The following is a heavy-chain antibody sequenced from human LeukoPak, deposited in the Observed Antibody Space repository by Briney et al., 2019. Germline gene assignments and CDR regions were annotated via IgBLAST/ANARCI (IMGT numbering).Heavy chain of an antibody. Sequence: GGSLRLSCAASGFTFSSYGMHWVRQAPGKGLEWVAVISYDGSNKYYADSVKGRFTISRDNSKNTLYLQMNSLRAEDTAVYYCAKDVRASSSWYKSDEYFQHWGQGTLVTVSS. V-gene: IGHV3-30*18. CDR3: AKDVRASSSWYKSDEYFQH. D-gene: IGHD6-13*01. J-gene: IGHJ1*01. CDR1: GFTFSSYG. CDR2: ISYDGSNK.